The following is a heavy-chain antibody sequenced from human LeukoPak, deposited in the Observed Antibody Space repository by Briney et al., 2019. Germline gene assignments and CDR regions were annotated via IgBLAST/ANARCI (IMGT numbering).Heavy chain of an antibody. CDR2: ISGSGGST. CDR1: GFTFTSYA. Sequence: PGGSLRLSCAPSGFTFTSYAMSWVRQAPGKGLEWVSAISGSGGSTYYADSVKGRFTISRDNSKNTLYLQMNSLRAEDTAVYYCAKVGSSGYGYWGQGTLVTVSS. D-gene: IGHD6-19*01. V-gene: IGHV3-23*01. CDR3: AKVGSSGYGY. J-gene: IGHJ4*02.